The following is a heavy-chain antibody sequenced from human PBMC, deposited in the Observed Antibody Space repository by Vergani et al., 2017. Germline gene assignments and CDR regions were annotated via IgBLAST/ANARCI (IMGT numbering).Heavy chain of an antibody. CDR3: ARVTHIVVVTAILGGDGMDV. V-gene: IGHV1-46*01. Sequence: VQLVQSGAEVKKPGASVKVSCKASGYTFTSYYMHWVRQAPGQGLEWMGIINPSGGSTSYAQKFQGRVTMTRDTSTSTVYMELSSLRSEDTAVYYCARVTHIVVVTAILGGDGMDVWGQGTTVTVSS. CDR2: INPSGGST. CDR1: GYTFTSYY. D-gene: IGHD2-21*02. J-gene: IGHJ6*02.